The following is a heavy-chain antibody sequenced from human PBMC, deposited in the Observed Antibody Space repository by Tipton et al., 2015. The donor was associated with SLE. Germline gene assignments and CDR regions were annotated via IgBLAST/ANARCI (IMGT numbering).Heavy chain of an antibody. CDR1: GFTFSSYW. J-gene: IGHJ4*02. D-gene: IGHD1-20*01. V-gene: IGHV3-74*01. CDR2: ISPDGSST. CDR3: ARESLTGTTDYFDY. Sequence: SLRLSCAASGFTFSSYWMYWVRQAPGKGPVWVSRISPDGSSTNYADSVKGRFTISRDNAKNTLYLQMNSLRAEDTAVYYCARESLTGTTDYFDYWGQGTLVTVSS.